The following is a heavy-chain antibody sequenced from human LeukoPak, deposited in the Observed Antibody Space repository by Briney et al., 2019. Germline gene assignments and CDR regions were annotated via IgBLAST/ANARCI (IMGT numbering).Heavy chain of an antibody. J-gene: IGHJ4*02. CDR1: GGSISSTTYY. D-gene: IGHD1-26*01. CDR3: ARHYLGGNYPDYFNH. Sequence: SETLSLTCIVSGGSISSTTYYWGWIRRPPGKRLEWIGSIYYSGNTYYNPSLKSRVTISIDTSKNQFSLNLNSVTAADTALYSRARHYLGGNYPDYFNHWGQGTLVTVSS. V-gene: IGHV4-39*01. CDR2: IYYSGNT.